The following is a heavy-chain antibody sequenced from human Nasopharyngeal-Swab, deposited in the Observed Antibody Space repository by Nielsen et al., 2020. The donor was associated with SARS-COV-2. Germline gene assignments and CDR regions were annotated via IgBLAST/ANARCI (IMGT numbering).Heavy chain of an antibody. J-gene: IGHJ4*02. V-gene: IGHV3-15*01. D-gene: IGHD6-19*01. CDR1: GFVFSSVW. Sequence: GGSLRLSCPASGFVFSSVWMSWVRQAPGKGLEWVGRIKRKADGGTVEYATAVRGRFSISRDDSRNTLFLQMNRLKTEDTAVYYCTTLHRTGWFWGQGTLVTVSS. CDR2: IKRKADGGTV. CDR3: TTLHRTGWF.